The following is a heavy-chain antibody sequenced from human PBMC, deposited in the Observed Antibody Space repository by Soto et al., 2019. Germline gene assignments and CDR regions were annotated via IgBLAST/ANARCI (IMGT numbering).Heavy chain of an antibody. CDR1: GFSFNSYA. J-gene: IGHJ5*01. CDR3: AKDRWFGEFNCFDP. CDR2: ISGSGVST. Sequence: PAATLSLSCAASGFSFNSYAISSVRQARGKGVEWVSAISGSGVSTYYADSVKGRFTISRDNPENTLYLQMNSLRAEDTAVYYCAKDRWFGEFNCFDPRGQGTLVNVSS. D-gene: IGHD3-10*01. V-gene: IGHV3-23*01.